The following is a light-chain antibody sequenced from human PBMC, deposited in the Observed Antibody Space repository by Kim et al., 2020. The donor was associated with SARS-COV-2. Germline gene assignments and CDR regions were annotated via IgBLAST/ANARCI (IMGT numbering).Light chain of an antibody. J-gene: IGKJ1*01. V-gene: IGKV1-39*01. Sequence: DIQMTQSPSSLSASVGDRVTITCRASQSISSYLNWYQQKPGKAPKLLMYAASSLRSGVPSRFSGSGSGTDFTLTISSLQPEDFATYYCQQSYITWTFGQGTKVDIK. CDR1: QSISSY. CDR2: AAS. CDR3: QQSYITWT.